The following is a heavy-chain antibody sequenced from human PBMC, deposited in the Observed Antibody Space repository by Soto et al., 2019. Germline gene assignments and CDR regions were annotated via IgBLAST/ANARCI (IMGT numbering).Heavy chain of an antibody. Sequence: QITLKESGPPLLTPTQTLTLTCTFSGFSLSSSGVGVGWIRQPPGKALEWLALIYWDDDKRYSPSLKTRLTITRDTSKNQVVLIMTNVDPVDTATYYCAHRSLWYRCAFDFWDQGTMVVVSS. V-gene: IGHV2-5*02. D-gene: IGHD2-15*01. CDR3: AHRSLWYRCAFDF. J-gene: IGHJ3*01. CDR1: GFSLSSSGVG. CDR2: IYWDDDK.